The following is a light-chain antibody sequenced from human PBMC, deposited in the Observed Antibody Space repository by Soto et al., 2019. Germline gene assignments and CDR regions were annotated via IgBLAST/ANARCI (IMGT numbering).Light chain of an antibody. CDR3: SSYAGSNNYV. CDR2: EVS. V-gene: IGLV2-8*01. Sequence: QSVLTQPPSASGSPGQSVTISCTGTSSDVGGYNYVSWYQQHPGKAPKLMIYEVSQRPSGVPDRFSGSKSGNTASLTVSWLQAEDEADYYCSSYAGSNNYVFGTGTKVTVL. CDR1: SSDVGGYNY. J-gene: IGLJ1*01.